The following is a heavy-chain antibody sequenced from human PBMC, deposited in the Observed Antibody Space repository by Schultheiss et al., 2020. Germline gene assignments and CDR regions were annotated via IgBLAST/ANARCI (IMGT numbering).Heavy chain of an antibody. V-gene: IGHV1-8*02. CDR1: GGTFSSYA. CDR3: ASHGPADYSSSRNGIPGNQDFDF. D-gene: IGHD6-13*01. CDR2: IIPNSGAT. J-gene: IGHJ4*02. Sequence: ASVKVSCKASGGTFSSYAISWVRQAPGQGLEWMGGIIPNSGATNYAQKFQGRVTMTRNTSISTAYMELSSLRSEDTAVYYCASHGPADYSSSRNGIPGNQDFDFWGQGTLVTVSA.